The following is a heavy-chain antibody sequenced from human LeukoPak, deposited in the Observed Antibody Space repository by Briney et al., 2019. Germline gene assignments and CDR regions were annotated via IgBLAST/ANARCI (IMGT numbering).Heavy chain of an antibody. CDR1: GYTFTGYY. Sequence: GASVKVSCKASGYTFTGYYIHWVRQAPGHGLEWMGWINPNSGDTNYAQSFQGRVTMTRDTSSSTAHMELSRLRSDDTAVYYCARGDCSVSGCHGGNWFDPWGQGTLVTVSS. CDR2: INPNSGDT. V-gene: IGHV1-2*02. CDR3: ARGDCSVSGCHGGNWFDP. J-gene: IGHJ5*02. D-gene: IGHD2-15*01.